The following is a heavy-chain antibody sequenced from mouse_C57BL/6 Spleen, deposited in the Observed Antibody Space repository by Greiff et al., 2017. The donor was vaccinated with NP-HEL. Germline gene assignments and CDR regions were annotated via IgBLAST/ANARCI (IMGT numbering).Heavy chain of an antibody. CDR2: ISYDGSN. CDR1: GYSITSGYY. CDR3: ASFYYYGGSYYYAMDY. V-gene: IGHV3-6*01. Sequence: EVKLQESGPGLVKPSQSLSLTCSVTGYSITSGYYWNWIRQFPGNKLEWMGYISYDGSNNYNPSLKNRISITRDTSKNQFFLKLNSVTTEDTATYYCASFYYYGGSYYYAMDYWGQGTSVTVSS. J-gene: IGHJ4*01. D-gene: IGHD1-1*01.